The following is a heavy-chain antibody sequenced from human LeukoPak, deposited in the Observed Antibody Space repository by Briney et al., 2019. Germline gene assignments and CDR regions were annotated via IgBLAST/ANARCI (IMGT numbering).Heavy chain of an antibody. CDR1: GFTFTNYA. V-gene: IGHV3-23*01. D-gene: IGHD4-17*01. Sequence: GGSLRLSCAASGFTFTNYAMSWVRQAPGKGLEWVSGITGRDGSRFYADSVKGRFTISRDNSKKTLYLQMNSLRAEDTAVCYCAKDAHDYGDYYFDYWGQGTLVTVSS. CDR3: AKDAHDYGDYYFDY. J-gene: IGHJ4*02. CDR2: ITGRDGSR.